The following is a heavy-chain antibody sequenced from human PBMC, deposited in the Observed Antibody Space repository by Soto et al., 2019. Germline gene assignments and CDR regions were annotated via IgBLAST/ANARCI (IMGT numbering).Heavy chain of an antibody. J-gene: IGHJ5*02. CDR2: TAYTWNT. CDR3: PRDMHAGFTHYFDP. V-gene: IGHV4-59*02. CDR1: GGPVTSYH. Sequence: PSSSLSPTCVASGGPVTSYHWSCIRQFPGQGLDRIAYTAYTWNTNYNPSLKSRATISIDTTKNPLSLKLTSMTAADTAVYYCPRDMHAGFTHYFDPWGQGTLDSASS. D-gene: IGHD1-26*01.